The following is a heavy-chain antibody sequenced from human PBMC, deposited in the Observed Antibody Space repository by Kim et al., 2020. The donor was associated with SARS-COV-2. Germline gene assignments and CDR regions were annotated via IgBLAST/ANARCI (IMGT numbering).Heavy chain of an antibody. CDR2: IIPILGIA. D-gene: IGHD5-18*01. V-gene: IGHV1-69*04. Sequence: SVKVSCKASGGTFSSYAISWVRQAPGQGLEWMGRIIPILGIANYAQKFQGRVTITADKSTSTAYMELSSLRSEDTAVYYCARDGDTAMVWYYYYGMDVWGQGTTVTVSS. CDR1: GGTFSSYA. J-gene: IGHJ6*02. CDR3: ARDGDTAMVWYYYYGMDV.